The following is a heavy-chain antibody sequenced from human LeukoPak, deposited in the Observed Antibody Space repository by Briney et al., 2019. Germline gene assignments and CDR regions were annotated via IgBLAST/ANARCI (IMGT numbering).Heavy chain of an antibody. J-gene: IGHJ4*02. V-gene: IGHV1-69*04. CDR1: GGTFSSYA. Sequence: SVKVSCKASGGTFSSYAISWVRQAPGQGLEWMGRIIPILGIANYTQKFQGRVTITADKSTSTAYMELSSLRSEDTAVYYCARDSRDGYNFDYWGQGTLVTVSS. D-gene: IGHD5-24*01. CDR3: ARDSRDGYNFDY. CDR2: IIPILGIA.